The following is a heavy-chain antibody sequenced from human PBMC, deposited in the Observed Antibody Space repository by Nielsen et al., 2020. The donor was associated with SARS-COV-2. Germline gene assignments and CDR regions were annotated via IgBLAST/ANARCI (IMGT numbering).Heavy chain of an antibody. V-gene: IGHV3-15*01. D-gene: IGHD6-13*01. J-gene: IGHJ4*02. Sequence: GESLKISCAASGFTFSNAWMSWVRQAPGKGLEWVGRIKSKTDGGTTDYAAPVKGRFTISRDDSKNTLYLQMNSLKTDDTAVYYCTTWSSSSWYYFDYWGQGTLVTVSS. CDR1: GFTFSNAW. CDR3: TTWSSSSWYYFDY. CDR2: IKSKTDGGTT.